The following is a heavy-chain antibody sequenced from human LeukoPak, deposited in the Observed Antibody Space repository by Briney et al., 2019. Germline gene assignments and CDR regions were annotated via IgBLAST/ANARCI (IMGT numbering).Heavy chain of an antibody. D-gene: IGHD6-13*01. V-gene: IGHV3-30*04. J-gene: IGHJ3*02. CDR3: ARGLGFLIGSIWYPDAFDI. CDR1: GFTFSSYA. Sequence: PGGSLRLSCAASGFTFSSYAMHWVRQAPGKGLEWVAVISYDGSNKYYADSVKGRFTISRDNSKNTLYLQMNSLRAEDTAVYYCARGLGFLIGSIWYPDAFDIWGQGTMVTVSS. CDR2: ISYDGSNK.